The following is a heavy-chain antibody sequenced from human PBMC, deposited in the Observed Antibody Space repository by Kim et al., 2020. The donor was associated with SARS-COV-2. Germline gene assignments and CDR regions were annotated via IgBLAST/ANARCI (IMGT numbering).Heavy chain of an antibody. V-gene: IGHV3-7*01. CDR2: GSEK. D-gene: IGHD2-2*01. CDR3: ARSRGMDV. Sequence: GSEKYYVDCVKGRFTISRDHAKNSLYLQMNSLRSDDTAVYYCARSRGMDVWGQGTTVTVSS. J-gene: IGHJ6*02.